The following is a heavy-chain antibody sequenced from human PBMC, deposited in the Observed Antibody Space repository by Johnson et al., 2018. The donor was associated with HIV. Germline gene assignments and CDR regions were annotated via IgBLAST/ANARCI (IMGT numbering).Heavy chain of an antibody. Sequence: EVQLVESGGGLIQPGGSLRLSCAASGFTVSASSMIWVRQAPGEGLKWVSLIYTGDSTSYADSVKGRFTISTDTSKNTLYLQMNALRAEDTAVYYCAISIPSPVWGDAFDFWGQGTMVPVPS. CDR2: IYTGDST. CDR3: AISIPSPVWGDAFDF. CDR1: GFTVSASS. V-gene: IGHV3-53*01. J-gene: IGHJ3*01. D-gene: IGHD3-16*01.